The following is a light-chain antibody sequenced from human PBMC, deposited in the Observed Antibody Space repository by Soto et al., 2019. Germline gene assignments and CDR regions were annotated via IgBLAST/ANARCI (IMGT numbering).Light chain of an antibody. CDR3: QQYYRLPQT. CDR2: WAS. CDR1: QSVLYNSNNKNY. Sequence: DIVMTQSPDSLAVSLGERATINCKSSQSVLYNSNNKNYLAWYQQKPGQPPKLLIHWASTRESGVPDRFGGSGSGTDFTLTISSLQAADVAIYYCQQYYRLPQTFGQGTKVEIK. V-gene: IGKV4-1*01. J-gene: IGKJ1*01.